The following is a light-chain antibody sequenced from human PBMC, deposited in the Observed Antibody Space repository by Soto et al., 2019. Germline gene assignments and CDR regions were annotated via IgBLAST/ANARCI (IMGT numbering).Light chain of an antibody. V-gene: IGLV2-11*01. CDR2: DVS. CDR1: SSDVGGYNY. J-gene: IGLJ2*01. Sequence: QSSLTQPRSVSGFPGQSVTISCTGTSSDVGGYNYVSWYQQHPGRAPKLIICDVSKRPSGVPVRFSGSKSGNTASLTISGRQAEDEADYFCCSYAGTYTYVVFGGGTKLTVL. CDR3: CSYAGTYTYVV.